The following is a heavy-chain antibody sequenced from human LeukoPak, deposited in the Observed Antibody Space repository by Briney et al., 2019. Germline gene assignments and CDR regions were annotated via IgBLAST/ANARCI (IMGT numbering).Heavy chain of an antibody. Sequence: SETLSLTCTVSGASISITTYYWGWIRQPPGKGLEWIGSISYGGSTYYNPSLKSRVTISVDTSKNHFSLKLSSVTAADTAMYYCASLSNYDSSGYYDSYYYMDVWGTGTTVTVSS. CDR2: ISYGGST. J-gene: IGHJ6*03. CDR3: ASLSNYDSSGYYDSYYYMDV. D-gene: IGHD3-22*01. V-gene: IGHV4-39*07. CDR1: GASISITTYY.